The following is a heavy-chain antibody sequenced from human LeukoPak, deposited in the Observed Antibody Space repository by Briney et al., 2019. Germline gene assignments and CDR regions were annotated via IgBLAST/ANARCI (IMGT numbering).Heavy chain of an antibody. CDR1: GFTFSSYS. CDR3: ARETSGGWSPNDAFDI. D-gene: IGHD6-19*01. Sequence: PGGSLRLSCAASGFTFSSYSMNWVRQAPGKGLEWVSSISSSSSYKYYPDSVKGRFTISRDNAKNSLYLQMNSLSAEDTAVYYCARETSGGWSPNDAFDIWGQGRMVTASS. J-gene: IGHJ3*02. V-gene: IGHV3-21*01. CDR2: ISSSSSYK.